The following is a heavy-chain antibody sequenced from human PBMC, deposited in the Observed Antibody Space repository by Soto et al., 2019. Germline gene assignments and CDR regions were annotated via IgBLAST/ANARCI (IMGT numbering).Heavy chain of an antibody. CDR2: IYYSGST. CDR3: ARSILTGFYAYFDY. Sequence: SETLSLTCTVSGGSISSGDYYWSWIRQPPGKGLEWIGYIYYSGSTYYNPSLKSRVTISVDTSKNQFSLKLTSVTAADTAVYYCARSILTGFYAYFDYWGQGTLVTVSS. V-gene: IGHV4-30-4*01. CDR1: GGSISSGDYY. D-gene: IGHD3-9*01. J-gene: IGHJ4*02.